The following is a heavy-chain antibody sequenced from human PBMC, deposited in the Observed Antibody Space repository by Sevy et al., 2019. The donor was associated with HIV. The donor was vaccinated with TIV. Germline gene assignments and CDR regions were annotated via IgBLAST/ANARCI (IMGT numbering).Heavy chain of an antibody. D-gene: IGHD1-26*01. CDR1: RFSFSYYG. Sequence: GGSLRLSCTGSRFSFSYYGIHWVRQAPGKGLDWVALISHDGINEYYADSVKGRFTISRDNSKNTVYLEMNRLRNEDTAIYFCANAYSGSYSHSYLYALDVWGQGTTVTVSS. V-gene: IGHV3-30*18. CDR3: ANAYSGSYSHSYLYALDV. J-gene: IGHJ6*02. CDR2: ISHDGINE.